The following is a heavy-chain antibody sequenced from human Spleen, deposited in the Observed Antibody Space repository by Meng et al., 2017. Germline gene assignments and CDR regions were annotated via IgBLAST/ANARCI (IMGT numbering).Heavy chain of an antibody. D-gene: IGHD3-16*01. Sequence: HVHLQESGPGLVKPSQTLSLTCSVFGGSIRRVGYYWSWIRQHPGKGLEWIGYIYYSGSTYYNPSLKSRDTISVDTSKNQFSLKLSSVTAADTAVYYCASGRFGWFDPWGQGTLVTVSS. CDR2: IYYSGST. CDR1: GGSIRRVGYY. J-gene: IGHJ5*02. V-gene: IGHV4-31*03. CDR3: ASGRFGWFDP.